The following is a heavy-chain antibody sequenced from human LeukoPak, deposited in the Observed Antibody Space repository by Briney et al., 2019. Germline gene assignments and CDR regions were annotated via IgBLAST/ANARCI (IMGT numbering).Heavy chain of an antibody. Sequence: SETLSLTCTVSGGSISSYYWSWIRQPPGKGLEWVGYIYYSGSTNYNPSLKSRVTISVDTSKNQFSLKLSSVTAADTAVYYCARRNRSRYYYDSSGYYPFDYWGQGTLVTVSS. J-gene: IGHJ4*02. CDR1: GGSISSYY. D-gene: IGHD3-22*01. CDR3: ARRNRSRYYYDSSGYYPFDY. CDR2: IYYSGST. V-gene: IGHV4-59*08.